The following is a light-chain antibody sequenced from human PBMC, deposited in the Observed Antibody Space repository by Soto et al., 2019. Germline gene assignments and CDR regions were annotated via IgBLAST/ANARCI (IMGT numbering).Light chain of an antibody. CDR1: SSNIGPGFD. CDR3: QSYDSSLTGSV. V-gene: IGLV1-40*01. CDR2: GNT. Sequence: QSVLTQPPSVSGAPGHTVAISCTGTSSNIGPGFDVHWYQQVPGTAPKLVLYGNTIRPSGVPDRFSGSRSGSSASLVITGLRAEDEADYYCQSYDSSLTGSVFGTGTKVTVL. J-gene: IGLJ1*01.